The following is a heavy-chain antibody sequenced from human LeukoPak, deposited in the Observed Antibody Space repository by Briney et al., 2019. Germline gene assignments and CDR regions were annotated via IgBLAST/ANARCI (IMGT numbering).Heavy chain of an antibody. CDR1: GFTFSSYG. D-gene: IGHD4-23*01. CDR3: AKGVVTTVVLDAFDI. CDR2: IWYDGSNK. V-gene: IGHV3-30*02. J-gene: IGHJ3*02. Sequence: GGSLRLSCAASGFTFSSYGMHWVRQAPGKGLEWVAVIWYDGSNKYYADSVKGRFTISRDNSKNTLYLQMNSLRAEDTAVYYCAKGVVTTVVLDAFDIWGQGTMVTVSS.